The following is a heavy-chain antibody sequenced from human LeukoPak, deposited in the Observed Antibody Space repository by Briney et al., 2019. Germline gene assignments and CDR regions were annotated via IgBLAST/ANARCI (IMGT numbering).Heavy chain of an antibody. CDR3: ARDLIPAAAGAGGY. J-gene: IGHJ4*02. D-gene: IGHD6-13*01. Sequence: ASVKVSCKASGYTFTSYDINWVRQATGQGLEWMGWMNPNSGNTGYAQKFQGRVTMTRNTSISTAYMELRSLRSDDTAVYYCARDLIPAAAGAGGYWGQGTLVTVSS. V-gene: IGHV1-8*01. CDR1: GYTFTSYD. CDR2: MNPNSGNT.